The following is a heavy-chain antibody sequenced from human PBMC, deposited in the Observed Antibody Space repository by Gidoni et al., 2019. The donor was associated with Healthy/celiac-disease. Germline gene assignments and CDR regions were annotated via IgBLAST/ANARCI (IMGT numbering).Heavy chain of an antibody. Sequence: EVQLVESGGGLVKPGGSLRLSCAASGFTFSSYSMNWVRQAPGKGLEWVSSISSSSSYIYYADSVKGRFTISRDNAKNSLYLQMNSLRAEDTAVYYCARGAVAAPEGIDPWGQGTLVTVSS. V-gene: IGHV3-21*01. CDR2: ISSSSSYI. D-gene: IGHD2-15*01. CDR1: GFTFSSYS. J-gene: IGHJ5*02. CDR3: ARGAVAAPEGIDP.